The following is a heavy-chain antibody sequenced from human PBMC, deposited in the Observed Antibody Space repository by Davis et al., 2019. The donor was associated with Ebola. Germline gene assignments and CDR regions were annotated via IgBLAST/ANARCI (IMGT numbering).Heavy chain of an antibody. CDR1: GFTFSNAR. CDR3: TTDCGSGSYYGMDV. CDR2: IKSKTDGGTT. J-gene: IGHJ6*02. D-gene: IGHD3-10*01. V-gene: IGHV3-15*01. Sequence: GESLKISCAASGFTFSNARMSWVRQAPGKGLEWVGRIKSKTDGGTTDYAAPVKGRFTISRDDSKNTLYLQMNSLKTEDTDVYYCTTDCGSGSYYGMDVWGQGTTVTVSS.